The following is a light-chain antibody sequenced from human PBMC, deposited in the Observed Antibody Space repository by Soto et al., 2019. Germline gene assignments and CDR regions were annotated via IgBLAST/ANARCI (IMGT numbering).Light chain of an antibody. CDR1: SNDVGGYNY. CDR2: EVS. CDR3: TSYTSTIPYV. Sequence: QSVLTQPASVSGSPGQSITISCTGSSNDVGGYNYVSWYQQHPGQAPKLIIYEVSDRPSGVSPRFSGSKSGNTASLTISGLQVEGEADYFCTSYTSTIPYVFGSGTKVTVL. J-gene: IGLJ1*01. V-gene: IGLV2-14*01.